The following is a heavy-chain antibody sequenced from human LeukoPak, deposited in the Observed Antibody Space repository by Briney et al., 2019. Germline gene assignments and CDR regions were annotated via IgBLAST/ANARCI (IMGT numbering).Heavy chain of an antibody. CDR2: FDPEDGET. Sequence: ASVKVSCKASGYTFTGYYMHWVRQAPGKGLEWMGGFDPEDGETIYAQKFQGRVTMTEDTSTDTAYMELSSLRSEDTAVYYCATDGLSYGLLNAFDIWGQGTMVTVSS. D-gene: IGHD5-18*01. CDR3: ATDGLSYGLLNAFDI. CDR1: GYTFTGYY. V-gene: IGHV1-24*01. J-gene: IGHJ3*02.